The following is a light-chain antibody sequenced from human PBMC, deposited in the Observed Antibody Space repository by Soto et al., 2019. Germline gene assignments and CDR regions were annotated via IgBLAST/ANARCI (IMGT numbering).Light chain of an antibody. J-gene: IGLJ2*01. CDR1: SSDVGAYNY. V-gene: IGLV2-11*01. CDR3: SSYAVRSVR. CDR2: DVS. Sequence: QSALTQPRSVSGCPGQSVTISCTGNSSDVGAYNYVSWYQHHPGNAPKLMIDDVSRRPSGVPDRFSGSKSGNTASLTISGLQAEDEADYYCSSYAVRSVRFGGGTKVTVL.